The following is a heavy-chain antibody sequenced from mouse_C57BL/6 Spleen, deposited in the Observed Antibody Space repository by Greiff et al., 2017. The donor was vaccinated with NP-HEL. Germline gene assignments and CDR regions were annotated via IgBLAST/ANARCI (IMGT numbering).Heavy chain of an antibody. CDR1: GYTFPSSW. J-gene: IGHJ4*01. Sequence: VQLKQPGAELVKPGASVKLSCKASGYTFPSSWMHWVKQRPGPGLEWIGMIPPNSGSTNYHEQFKGKAPLTVDKSSSTAYMQLSSLTSEDSAVDYCARGYSNYVYYAMDYWGQGTSVTVSS. V-gene: IGHV1-64*01. CDR2: IPPNSGST. D-gene: IGHD2-5*01. CDR3: ARGYSNYVYYAMDY.